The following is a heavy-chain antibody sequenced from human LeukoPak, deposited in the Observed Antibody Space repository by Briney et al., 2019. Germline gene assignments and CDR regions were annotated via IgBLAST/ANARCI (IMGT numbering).Heavy chain of an antibody. Sequence: SETLSLTCTVSGGSISSYYWSWIRQPPGKGLEWIEYIYYSGSTNYNPSLKSRVTISVDTSKNQFSLKLSSVTAADTAIYYCARAVSGRFDYWGQGTLVTVSS. V-gene: IGHV4-59*08. J-gene: IGHJ4*02. CDR1: GGSISSYY. D-gene: IGHD6-19*01. CDR3: ARAVSGRFDY. CDR2: IYYSGST.